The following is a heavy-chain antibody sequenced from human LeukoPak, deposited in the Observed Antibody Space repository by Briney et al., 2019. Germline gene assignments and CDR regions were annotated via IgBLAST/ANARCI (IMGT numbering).Heavy chain of an antibody. J-gene: IGHJ4*02. CDR3: ARTLKWTLVGLDY. Sequence: GGSLRLSCAASGFTFSSYGMNWVRQAPGKGLEWVSVINDNGGSTFYADSVKGRFTISRDNSKNTLYLQMSGLRAEDTAVYYCARTLKWTLVGLDYWGQGTLVTVSS. CDR2: INDNGGST. V-gene: IGHV3-23*01. CDR1: GFTFSSYG. D-gene: IGHD1-26*01.